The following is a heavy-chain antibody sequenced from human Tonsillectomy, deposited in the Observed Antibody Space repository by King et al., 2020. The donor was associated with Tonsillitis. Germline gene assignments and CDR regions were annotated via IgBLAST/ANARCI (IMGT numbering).Heavy chain of an antibody. CDR1: GFTFDDYA. Sequence: VQLVESGGGLVQPGRSLRLSCAASGFTFDDYATHWVRQAPGKGLEWVSGISWNSGSIGYADSVKGRFTISRDNAKNSLYLQMNSLRAEDTALYYCAKVAGVGSGSYYDAFDIWGQGTMVTVSS. V-gene: IGHV3-9*01. D-gene: IGHD3-10*01. CDR3: AKVAGVGSGSYYDAFDI. CDR2: ISWNSGSI. J-gene: IGHJ3*02.